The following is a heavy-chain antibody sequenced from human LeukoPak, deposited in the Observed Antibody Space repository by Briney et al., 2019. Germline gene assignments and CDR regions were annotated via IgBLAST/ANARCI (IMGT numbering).Heavy chain of an antibody. V-gene: IGHV1-8*01. Sequence: GASVKVSCKASGYTFTSYDINWVRQATGQGLEWMGWMNPNSGNTGYAQKFQGRVTMTRNTSISTAYMELSSLRSEDTAVYYCATVEFPGAVLGAIADLGFDPWGQETQVIVSS. CDR2: MNPNSGNT. J-gene: IGHJ5*02. CDR3: ATVEFPGAVLGAIADLGFDP. CDR1: GYTFTSYD. D-gene: IGHD2-2*02.